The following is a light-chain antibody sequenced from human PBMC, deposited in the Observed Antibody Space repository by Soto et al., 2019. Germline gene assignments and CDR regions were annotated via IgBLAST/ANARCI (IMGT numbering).Light chain of an antibody. CDR2: AAS. V-gene: IGKV1-39*01. J-gene: IGKJ5*01. CDR3: QQSSRTPIT. Sequence: DIQMTQSPSSLSASVGDRVTITCRASQSITTYLNWYQQKPGKAPKLLIYAASSLQSGVPSRFSGSGSGTDFTLTISSLQPEDIATYCCQQSSRTPITFGQGTRLEIK. CDR1: QSITTY.